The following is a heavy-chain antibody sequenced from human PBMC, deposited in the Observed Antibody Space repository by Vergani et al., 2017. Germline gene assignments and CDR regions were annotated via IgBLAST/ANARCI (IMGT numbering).Heavy chain of an antibody. CDR1: GFTFSSYW. CDR3: ARVNNDAFDI. CDR2: ISWNSGSI. Sequence: EVQLVESGGGLVQPGGSLRLSCAASGFTFSSYWMSWVRQAPGKGLEWVSGISWNSGSIGYADSVKGRFTISRDNAKNSLYLQMNSLRAEDTALYYCARVNNDAFDIWGQGTMVTVSS. J-gene: IGHJ3*02. D-gene: IGHD2-21*01. V-gene: IGHV3-9*01.